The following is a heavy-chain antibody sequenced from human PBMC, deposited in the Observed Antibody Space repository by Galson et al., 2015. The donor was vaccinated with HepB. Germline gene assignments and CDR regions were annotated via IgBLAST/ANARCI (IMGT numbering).Heavy chain of an antibody. CDR1: GYTFTSYG. CDR3: ARETSLWAAGTMDY. CDR2: ISAYNGNT. V-gene: IGHV1-18*01. D-gene: IGHD6-13*01. Sequence: SVKVSCKASGYTFTSYGISWVRQAPGQGLEWMGWISAYNGNTNYAQKLQGRVTMTTDTSTSTAYMELRSLRSDDTAVYYCARETSLWAAGTMDYWGQGTLVTVSS. J-gene: IGHJ4*02.